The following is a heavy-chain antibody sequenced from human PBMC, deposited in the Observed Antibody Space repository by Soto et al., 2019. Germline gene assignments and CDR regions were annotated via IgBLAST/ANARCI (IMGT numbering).Heavy chain of an antibody. CDR2: ISFDGGNE. J-gene: IGHJ4*02. Sequence: QVQLVESGGGVVQPGGSLRLSCAASGFTFSAYAIHWVRQAPGKGLEWLAVISFDGGNEYYSDSVKGRFTISRDNSRNTVYLEMNDLRAEDTAVYYCARDVILVVVVPAAMGLDHWGQGTLVTVSS. CDR1: GFTFSAYA. CDR3: ARDVILVVVVPAAMGLDH. D-gene: IGHD2-2*01. V-gene: IGHV3-30-3*01.